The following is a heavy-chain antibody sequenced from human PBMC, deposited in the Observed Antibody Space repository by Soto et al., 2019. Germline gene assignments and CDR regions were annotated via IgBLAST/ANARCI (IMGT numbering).Heavy chain of an antibody. V-gene: IGHV4-34*01. Sequence: SETLSLTCAVYGGSFSGYYWSWIRQPPGKGLEWIGEINHSGSTNYNPSLKSRVTISVDTSKNQFSLKLSSVTAADTAVYYCARVAAAGTSAENWFDPWGQGTLVTVSS. CDR2: INHSGST. CDR3: ARVAAAGTSAENWFDP. D-gene: IGHD6-13*01. J-gene: IGHJ5*02. CDR1: GGSFSGYY.